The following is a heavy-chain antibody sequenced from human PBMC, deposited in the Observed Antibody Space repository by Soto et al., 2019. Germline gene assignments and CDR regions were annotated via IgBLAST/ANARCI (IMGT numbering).Heavy chain of an antibody. J-gene: IGHJ6*02. Sequence: QVQLVQSGAEVKKPGSSVKVYCKASGGTFSSYAISWVRQAPGQGLEWMGGIIPIFGTANYAQKFQGRVPSTADESTSTAYMEMRSLRAEDTAVYYCAGGQRDYGDYTILDVWGQVTTVTVS. CDR2: IIPIFGTA. CDR1: GGTFSSYA. CDR3: AGGQRDYGDYTILDV. D-gene: IGHD4-17*01. V-gene: IGHV1-69*01.